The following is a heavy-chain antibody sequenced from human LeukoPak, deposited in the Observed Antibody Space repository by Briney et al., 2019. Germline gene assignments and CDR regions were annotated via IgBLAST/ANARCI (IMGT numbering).Heavy chain of an antibody. J-gene: IGHJ4*02. D-gene: IGHD1-26*01. CDR2: IIPILGTA. CDR3: ARGGFGGSSSYFDY. CDR1: GGTFSSYA. V-gene: IGHV1-69*11. Sequence: AASVKVSCKASGGTFSSYAISWVRQAPGQGLEWMGRIIPILGTANYAQKFQGRVTITTDESTSTAYMELSSLRSEDTAVYYCARGGFGGSSSYFDYWGQGTPVTVSS.